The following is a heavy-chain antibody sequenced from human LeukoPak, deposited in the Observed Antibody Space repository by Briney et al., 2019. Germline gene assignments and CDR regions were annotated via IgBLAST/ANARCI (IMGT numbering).Heavy chain of an antibody. V-gene: IGHV1-18*01. CDR3: ARESSCLDY. Sequence: ASVKVSCKASGYTFTSYGIRWVRQAPGQGLEWMGWISAYSGNTNYGQKLQGRVTMTTDTSTSTAYMELRSLRSDDTAVYFCARESSCLDYWGQGTLVTVRS. J-gene: IGHJ4*02. D-gene: IGHD2-2*01. CDR1: GYTFTSYG. CDR2: ISAYSGNT.